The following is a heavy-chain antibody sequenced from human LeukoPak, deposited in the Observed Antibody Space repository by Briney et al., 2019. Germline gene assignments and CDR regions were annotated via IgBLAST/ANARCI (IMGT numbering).Heavy chain of an antibody. V-gene: IGHV1-46*01. CDR2: INPSGGGT. D-gene: IGHD6-6*01. CDR1: GYTFTSYY. CDR3: ARDLIREYSSSGDRGDY. Sequence: GASVKVSCKASGYTFTSYYMHWVRQAPGQGLEWMRIINPSGGGTSYAQKFQGRVTMTRDTSTSTVYMELSSLRSEDTAVYYCARDLIREYSSSGDRGDYWGQGTLVTVSS. J-gene: IGHJ4*02.